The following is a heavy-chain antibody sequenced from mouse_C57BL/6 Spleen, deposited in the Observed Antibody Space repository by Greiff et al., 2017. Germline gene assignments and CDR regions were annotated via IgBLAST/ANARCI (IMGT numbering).Heavy chain of an antibody. V-gene: IGHV1-53*01. Sequence: QVQLQQPGTELVKPGASVKLSCKASGYTFTSYWMHWVKQRPGQGLEWIGNINPSNGGTNYNEKFKSKATLTVDKSSSTAYMQRSSLTSEDSAVYYCARNGRTTDDYAMDYWGQGTAVTVSS. CDR1: GYTFTSYW. J-gene: IGHJ4*01. CDR3: ARNGRTTDDYAMDY. D-gene: IGHD1-1*01. CDR2: INPSNGGT.